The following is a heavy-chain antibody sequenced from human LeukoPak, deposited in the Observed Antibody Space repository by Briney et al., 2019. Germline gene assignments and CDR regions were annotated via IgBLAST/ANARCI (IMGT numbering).Heavy chain of an antibody. J-gene: IGHJ3*02. D-gene: IGHD5-18*01. Sequence: GGSLRLSCAASGFTFSRYSMNWVRQAPGKGLEWVSSISSSSSYIYYADSVKGRFTISRDNAKNSLYLQMNSLRAEDTAVYYCARVEPVAIARADALDIWGQGTMVTVSS. CDR1: GFTFSRYS. CDR3: ARVEPVAIARADALDI. CDR2: ISSSSSYI. V-gene: IGHV3-21*01.